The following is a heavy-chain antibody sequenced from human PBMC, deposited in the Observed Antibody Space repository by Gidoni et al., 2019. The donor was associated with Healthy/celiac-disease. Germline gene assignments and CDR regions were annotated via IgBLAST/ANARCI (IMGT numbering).Heavy chain of an antibody. Sequence: EVQLVGSGGGLVQPGGSLRLSCAASGFTFSSYSMNWVRQAPGKGLEWVSYISSSSSTIYYADSVKGRFTISRDNAKNSLYLQMNSLRDEDTAVYYCARATVYDFWSGYRMGNYGMDVWGQGTTVTVSS. J-gene: IGHJ6*02. CDR2: ISSSSSTI. CDR1: GFTFSSYS. CDR3: ARATVYDFWSGYRMGNYGMDV. D-gene: IGHD3-3*01. V-gene: IGHV3-48*02.